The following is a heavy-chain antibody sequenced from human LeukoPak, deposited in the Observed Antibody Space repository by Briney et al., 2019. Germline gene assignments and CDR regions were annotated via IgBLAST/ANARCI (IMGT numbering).Heavy chain of an antibody. V-gene: IGHV3-30*18. CDR2: ISYDGSNK. Sequence: PGGSLRLSCAASGFIFSSYGMHWVRQAPGKGLERVAVISYDGSNKYYADSVKGRFTISRDNSKNTLYLQMNSLRAEDTAVYYCAKVSGSGNYYSVGNYYMDVWGKGTTVTVSS. J-gene: IGHJ6*03. CDR3: AKVSGSGNYYSVGNYYMDV. D-gene: IGHD3-10*01. CDR1: GFIFSSYG.